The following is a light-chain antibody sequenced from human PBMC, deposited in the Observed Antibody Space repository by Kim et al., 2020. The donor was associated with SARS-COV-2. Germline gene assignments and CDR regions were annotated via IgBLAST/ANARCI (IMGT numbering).Light chain of an antibody. CDR3: QQRGNWPLT. Sequence: EIVLTQSPATLSLSPGERATLSCRASQSVNSYLAWYQQKAGQAPSLLIYDASNRATGIPARFSGSGSGTDFTLTISSLEPEDFAVYYCQQRGNWPLTFGGGTKVDIK. CDR2: DAS. CDR1: QSVNSY. V-gene: IGKV3-11*01. J-gene: IGKJ4*01.